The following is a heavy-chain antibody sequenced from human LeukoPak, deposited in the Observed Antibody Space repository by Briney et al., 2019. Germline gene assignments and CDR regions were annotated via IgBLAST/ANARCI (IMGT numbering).Heavy chain of an antibody. J-gene: IGHJ4*02. CDR1: GYSISSGYY. CDR3: ARGLGRQQLVSPFDY. V-gene: IGHV4-38-2*02. CDR2: IYHSGTI. D-gene: IGHD6-13*01. Sequence: SETLSLTCTVSGYSISSGYYWGWIRQPPGKGLEWLASIYHSGTIYYNPYLKSRVTISVDTSKNQFSLKLTSVTAADTAVYYCARGLGRQQLVSPFDYWGQGTLVTVSS.